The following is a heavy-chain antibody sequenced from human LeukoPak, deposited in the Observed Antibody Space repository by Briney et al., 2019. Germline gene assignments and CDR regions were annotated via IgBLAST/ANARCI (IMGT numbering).Heavy chain of an antibody. Sequence: EASVKVSCKVSGYTLTKLSMRWVRQAPGKGLEWMGAFDPEDGETIYAQNFQGRVTMTEDTSTDTAYMELSSLRSEDTAVYYCATARITFGGVIVMPFDYWGQGTLVTVSS. J-gene: IGHJ4*02. D-gene: IGHD3-16*02. V-gene: IGHV1-24*01. CDR2: FDPEDGET. CDR3: ATARITFGGVIVMPFDY. CDR1: GYTLTKLS.